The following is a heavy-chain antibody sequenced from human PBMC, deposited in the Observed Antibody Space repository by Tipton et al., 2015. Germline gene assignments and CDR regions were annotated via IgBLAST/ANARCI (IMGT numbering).Heavy chain of an antibody. CDR3: ARGQDEATSGEYFTH. D-gene: IGHD5-12*01. CDR1: GASLTSGFYY. CDR2: IFVPGST. Sequence: TLSLTCSVSGASLTSGFYYWTWIRQPPGKGLEWIGYIFVPGSTNFNPSLRSRVTISVDTSKNLFSLELMSVTAADTAIYYCARGQDEATSGEYFTHWGQGSLVTVSS. V-gene: IGHV4-61*01. J-gene: IGHJ1*01.